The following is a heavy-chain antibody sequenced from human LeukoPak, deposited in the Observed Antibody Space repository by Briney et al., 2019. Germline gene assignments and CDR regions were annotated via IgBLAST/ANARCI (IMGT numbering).Heavy chain of an antibody. V-gene: IGHV3-23*01. J-gene: IGHJ4*02. D-gene: IGHD4-23*01. CDR1: GFTFSTYG. Sequence: GGSLRLSCAASGFTFSTYGMSWVRQAPGKGLEWVSTIGAATYYADSVKGRFIISRDNSKNTLYLQMNSLGAEDTAIYYCAKRVGGSPYYFDYWGPGTPVTVSS. CDR3: AKRVGGSPYYFDY. CDR2: IGAAT.